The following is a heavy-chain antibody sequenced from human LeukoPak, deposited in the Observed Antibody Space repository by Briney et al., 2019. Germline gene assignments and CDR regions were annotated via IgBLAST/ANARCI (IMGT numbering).Heavy chain of an antibody. Sequence: TGGSLRLSCAASGXTFSSYSMTWVRQAPGKGREWVSVISGSATSTYYADSVKGRFTISRDNSKNTLYLQVNSLRAGDTAVYYCARAAMVRGVDYFDYWGQGTLVTVSS. D-gene: IGHD3-10*01. J-gene: IGHJ4*02. CDR1: GXTFSSYS. CDR2: ISGSATST. CDR3: ARAAMVRGVDYFDY. V-gene: IGHV3-23*01.